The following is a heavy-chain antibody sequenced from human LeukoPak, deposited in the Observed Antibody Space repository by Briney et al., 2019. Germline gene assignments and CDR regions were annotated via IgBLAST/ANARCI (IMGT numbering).Heavy chain of an antibody. CDR1: GFTVSSNY. CDR2: IYSGGST. D-gene: IGHD6-19*01. J-gene: IGHJ4*02. Sequence: GGSLGLSCAASGFTVSSNYMSWVRQAPGKGLEWVSVIYSGGSTYYADSVKGRFTISRDNSKNTLYLQMNSLRAEDTAVYCCARSEWLAVNPYFDYWGQGTLVTVSS. V-gene: IGHV3-66*01. CDR3: ARSEWLAVNPYFDY.